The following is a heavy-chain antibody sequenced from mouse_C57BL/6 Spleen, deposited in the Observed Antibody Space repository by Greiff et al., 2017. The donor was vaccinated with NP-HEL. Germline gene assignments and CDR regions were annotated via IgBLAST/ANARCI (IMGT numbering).Heavy chain of an antibody. J-gene: IGHJ3*01. CDR2: ISSGSSTI. CDR1: GFTFSDYG. Sequence: EVMLVESGGGLVKPGGSLKLSCAASGFTFSDYGMHWVRQAPEKGLEWVAYISSGSSTIYYADTVKGRFTISRDNAKNTLFLQMTSLRSEDTAMYYCANYYGSSGDWFAYWGQGTLVTVSA. V-gene: IGHV5-17*01. CDR3: ANYYGSSGDWFAY. D-gene: IGHD1-1*01.